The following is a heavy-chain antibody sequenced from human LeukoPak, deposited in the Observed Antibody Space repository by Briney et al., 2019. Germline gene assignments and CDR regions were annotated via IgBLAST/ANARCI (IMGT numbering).Heavy chain of an antibody. CDR1: GYTFTSYD. V-gene: IGHV1-8*01. J-gene: IGHJ6*02. Sequence: ASVKVSCKASGYTFTSYDINWVRQATGQGLEWMGWMNPNSGNTGYAQKFQGRVTMTRNTSISTAYMELSSLRSEDTAVYYCARGCCSSTSCHGFLYYYGMDVWGQGTTVTVSS. D-gene: IGHD2-2*01. CDR2: MNPNSGNT. CDR3: ARGCCSSTSCHGFLYYYGMDV.